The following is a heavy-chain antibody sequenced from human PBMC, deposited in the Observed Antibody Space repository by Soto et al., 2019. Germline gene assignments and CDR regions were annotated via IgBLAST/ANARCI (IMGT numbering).Heavy chain of an antibody. CDR1: GFTFSSYS. CDR3: AREWKPLGVYYGMDV. D-gene: IGHD1-1*01. Sequence: EVQLVESGGGLVQPGGSLRLSCAASGFTFSSYSMNWVRQAPGKGLEWVSYISSSSSTIYYADSVKGRFTISRDNAKNSLYLQMNSLRDEATAVYYCAREWKPLGVYYGMDVWGQGTTVTVSS. J-gene: IGHJ6*02. CDR2: ISSSSSTI. V-gene: IGHV3-48*02.